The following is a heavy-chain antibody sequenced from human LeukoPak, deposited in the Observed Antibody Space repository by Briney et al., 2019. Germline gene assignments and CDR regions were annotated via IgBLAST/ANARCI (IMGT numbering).Heavy chain of an antibody. CDR3: ARGRRDRITMVRGVIIPAYDI. J-gene: IGHJ3*02. D-gene: IGHD3-10*01. CDR2: ISAYNGNT. V-gene: IGHV1-18*01. CDR1: GYTFTSYG. Sequence: ASVKVSCKASGYTFTSYGISWVRQAPGQGLEWMGWISAYNGNTNYAQKLQGRVTMTTDTFTSTAYMELRSLRSDDTAVYYCARGRRDRITMVRGVIIPAYDIWGQGTMVTVSS.